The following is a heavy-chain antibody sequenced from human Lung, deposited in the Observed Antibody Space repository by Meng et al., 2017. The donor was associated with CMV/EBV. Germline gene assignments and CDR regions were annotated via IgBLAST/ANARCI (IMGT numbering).Heavy chain of an antibody. V-gene: IGHV3-23*01. Sequence: GGSLRLSCAAAGFTFSVHAMSWVRQAPGKGLKWVSTIGSPGDTFYADSARGRFTISRDNSKNTLYLQMNSLRAEDTAVYYCAKDDTSGNGVYDAVEIWGQWTIVTFSS. D-gene: IGHD2-8*01. CDR1: GFTFSVHA. J-gene: IGHJ3*02. CDR3: AKDDTSGNGVYDAVEI. CDR2: IGSPGDT.